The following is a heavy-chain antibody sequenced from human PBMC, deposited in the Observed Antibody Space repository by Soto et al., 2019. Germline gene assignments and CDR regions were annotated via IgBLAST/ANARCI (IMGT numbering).Heavy chain of an antibody. J-gene: IGHJ3*02. V-gene: IGHV1-2*04. CDR2: INPNSGGT. D-gene: IGHD5-18*01. CDR1: GYTFTGYY. CDR3: AREVRGYSYGHDAFDI. Sequence: ASVKVSCKASGYTFTGYYMHWVRQAPGQGLEWMGWINPNSGGTNYAQKFQGWVTMTRDTSISTAYMELSRLRSDDTAVYYCAREVRGYSYGHDAFDIWGQGTMVTVSS.